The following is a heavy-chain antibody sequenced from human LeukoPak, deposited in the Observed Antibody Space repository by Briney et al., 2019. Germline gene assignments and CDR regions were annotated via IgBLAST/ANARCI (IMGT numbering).Heavy chain of an antibody. CDR2: ISWDSSNA. Sequence: GGSLRLSCVGSGFSLYDYAMHWVRQVPGKGLEWVSSISWDSSNAAYADSVKGRFTISRDNAKNSLYLQMNSLRPEDTAFYYCIKDMGFDLLKDAFHIWGQGTLVTVSS. J-gene: IGHJ3*02. CDR3: IKDMGFDLLKDAFHI. V-gene: IGHV3-9*01. CDR1: GFSLYDYA. D-gene: IGHD3-9*01.